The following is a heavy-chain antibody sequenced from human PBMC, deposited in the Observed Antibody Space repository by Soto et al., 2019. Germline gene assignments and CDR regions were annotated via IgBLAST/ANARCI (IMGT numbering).Heavy chain of an antibody. CDR1: RFPFSNYW. CDR3: ERSRWLVY. CDR2: INEDGSGK. V-gene: IGHV3-7*01. D-gene: IGHD5-12*01. J-gene: IGHJ4*02. Sequence: PGGSLRLSCAASRFPFSNYWMSWVRQAPGKGLEWVAYINEDGSGKYYVDSVKGRFTVSRDNAKNSLYLEMNSLRADDTAVYYCERSRWLVYWGQGTLVTVSS.